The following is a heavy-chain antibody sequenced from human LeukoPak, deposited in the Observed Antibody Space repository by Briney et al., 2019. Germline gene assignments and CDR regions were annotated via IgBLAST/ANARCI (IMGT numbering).Heavy chain of an antibody. CDR3: ARARGYNWNGGQPPLDI. V-gene: IGHV1-8*01. Sequence: ASVKVSCKASGYTFTSYDINWVRQATGQGLEWMGWVNPNSGNTGYAQKFQGRVTMTRNTSISTVYMELSSLRSEDTAVYYCARARGYNWNGGQPPLDIWGQGTMVTVSS. CDR1: GYTFTSYD. CDR2: VNPNSGNT. D-gene: IGHD1-1*01. J-gene: IGHJ3*02.